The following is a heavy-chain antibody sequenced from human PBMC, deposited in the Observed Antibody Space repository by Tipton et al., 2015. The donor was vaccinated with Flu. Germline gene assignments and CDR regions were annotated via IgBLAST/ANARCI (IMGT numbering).Heavy chain of an antibody. CDR1: GFTFSSYG. V-gene: IGHV3-33*08. Sequence: SLRLSCAASGFTFSSYGMHWVRQAPGKGLEWVAVIWYDGSNKYYADSVKGRFTISRDNSKNTLYLQMNSLRAEDTAVYYCARTWGELLVFRVELAEPDAFDIWGQGTMVTVSS. D-gene: IGHD1-26*01. CDR3: ARTWGELLVFRVELAEPDAFDI. J-gene: IGHJ3*02. CDR2: IWYDGSNK.